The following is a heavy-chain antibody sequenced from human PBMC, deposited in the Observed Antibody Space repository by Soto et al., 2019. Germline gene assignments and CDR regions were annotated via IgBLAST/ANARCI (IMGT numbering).Heavy chain of an antibody. CDR2: ISAYNGNT. J-gene: IGHJ4*02. CDR1: GYTFTSYG. V-gene: IGHV1-18*01. CDR3: AREGDGGLRLGELSLYDY. Sequence: APVKVSCKASGYTFTSYGISWVRQAPGQGLEWMGWISAYNGNTNYAQKLQGRVTMTTDTSTSTAYMELRSLRSDDTAVYYCAREGDGGLRLGELSLYDYWGQGTLVTVSS. D-gene: IGHD3-16*02.